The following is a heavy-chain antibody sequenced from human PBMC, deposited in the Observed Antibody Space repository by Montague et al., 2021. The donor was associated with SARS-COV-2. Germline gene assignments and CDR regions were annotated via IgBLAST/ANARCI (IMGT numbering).Heavy chain of an antibody. Sequence: SETLSLTCTVSGSSISSSSYYWGWIRQPTGKGLEWIGSIYGSGSTYYNPSLQSRVTISVATSKNQFSLKLSSVTAADTAVYYCARPVSYYDILCYSTNWFDPWGQGTMVTVSS. CDR3: ARPVSYYDILCYSTNWFDP. J-gene: IGHJ5*02. D-gene: IGHD3-9*01. V-gene: IGHV4-39*01. CDR1: GSSISSSSYY. CDR2: IYGSGST.